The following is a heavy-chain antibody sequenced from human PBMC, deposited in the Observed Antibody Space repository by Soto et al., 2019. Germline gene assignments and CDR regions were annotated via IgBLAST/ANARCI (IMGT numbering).Heavy chain of an antibody. CDR2: INAGNGNT. CDR1: GFTFTSYA. J-gene: IGHJ4*02. Sequence: GASVKVSCKASGFTFTSYAMHWERQAPGQRLEWMGWINAGNGNTKYSQKFQGRVTITRDTSASTAYMELSSLRSEDTAVYYCARDRMRYQGELPEGYFDYWGQGTLVTVSS. D-gene: IGHD1-26*01. V-gene: IGHV1-3*01. CDR3: ARDRMRYQGELPEGYFDY.